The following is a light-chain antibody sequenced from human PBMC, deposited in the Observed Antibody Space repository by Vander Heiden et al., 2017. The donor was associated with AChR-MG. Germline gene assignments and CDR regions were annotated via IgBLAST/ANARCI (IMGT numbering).Light chain of an antibody. V-gene: IGKV1-5*03. CDR3: QPYNTYPLT. Sequence: DIQMSQSPSTLSASVGDRVTITCRASQSISSWLAWYQQKPGKAPKLLIYKASSLESGVPSRFSGSGSGTEFTLTISSLQPDDSATYYCQPYNTYPLTFGGGTKVEIK. CDR1: QSISSW. CDR2: KAS. J-gene: IGKJ4*01.